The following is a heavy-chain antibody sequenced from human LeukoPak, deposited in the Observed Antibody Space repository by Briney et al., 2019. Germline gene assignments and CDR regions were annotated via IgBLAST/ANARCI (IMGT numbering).Heavy chain of an antibody. CDR2: IIPIFGTA. J-gene: IGHJ6*03. CDR1: GGTFSSYA. V-gene: IGHV1-69*05. D-gene: IGHD5-18*01. Sequence: SVKVSCKASGGTFSSYAISWVRQAPGQGLEWMGGIIPIFGTANYAQKFQGRVTITTDESTSTAYMELRSLRSEDTAVYYCARVEYSYGPGGYYYYYMDVWGKGTTVTVSS. CDR3: ARVEYSYGPGGYYYYYMDV.